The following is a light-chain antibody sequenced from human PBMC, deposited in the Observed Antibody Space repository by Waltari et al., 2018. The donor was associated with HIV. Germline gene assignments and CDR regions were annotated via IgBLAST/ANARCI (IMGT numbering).Light chain of an antibody. Sequence: QTVVTQEPSFSVSPGGTVTLTCGLSSGSVSTNYYPSWYQQTPGQAPRTLIYSTNTRLSGVPDRFSGSILGNKAALTITGAQAYDESDYYCVLYMGSGIWVFGGGTKLTVL. J-gene: IGLJ3*02. CDR1: SGSVSTNYY. CDR3: VLYMGSGIWV. CDR2: STN. V-gene: IGLV8-61*01.